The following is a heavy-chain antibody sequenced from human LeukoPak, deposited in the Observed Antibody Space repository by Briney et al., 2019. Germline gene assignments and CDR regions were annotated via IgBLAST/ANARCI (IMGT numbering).Heavy chain of an antibody. Sequence: ASVKVSCKVSGYTLTELSMHWVRQAPGKGLEWRGSFDPKDGETIYAQKFQGRVTMTEDTSTDTAYMELSSLRSEDTAVYYCAREGDYGDYAWGAVWHAFDIWGQGTMVTVSS. CDR1: GYTLTELS. D-gene: IGHD4-17*01. CDR2: FDPKDGET. V-gene: IGHV1-24*01. J-gene: IGHJ3*02. CDR3: AREGDYGDYAWGAVWHAFDI.